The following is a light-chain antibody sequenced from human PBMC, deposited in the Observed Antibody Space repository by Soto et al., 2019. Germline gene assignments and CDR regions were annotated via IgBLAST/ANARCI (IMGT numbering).Light chain of an antibody. CDR2: HNN. CDR3: ASWDDSLHGPL. Sequence: QSVLTQPPSASGTPGQRITISCSGSSSSIGSNVVNWFQLLPGTAPKLLIYHNNQRPSGVPDRFSGSRSGTSASLAISGLQSDDEADYYCASWDDSLHGPLFGGGTKLTVL. J-gene: IGLJ2*01. V-gene: IGLV1-44*01. CDR1: SSSIGSNV.